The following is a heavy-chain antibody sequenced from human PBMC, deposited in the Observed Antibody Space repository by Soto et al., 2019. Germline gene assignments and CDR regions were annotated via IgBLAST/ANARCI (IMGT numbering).Heavy chain of an antibody. CDR2: ITGGGGST. CDR3: ASQRPCGGGSCFSLRSFDR. Sequence: EVQLLESGGGLVQPGGSLRLSCAASGFAVSTYAMSWVRKTPGKGLEWVSTITGGGGSTYYADAVKGRFTISRDNFRNTLYLQMSSLRGEDSAVYSCASQRPCGGGSCFSLRSFDRWGQGTVVTVSS. V-gene: IGHV3-23*01. CDR1: GFAVSTYA. J-gene: IGHJ4*02. D-gene: IGHD2-15*01.